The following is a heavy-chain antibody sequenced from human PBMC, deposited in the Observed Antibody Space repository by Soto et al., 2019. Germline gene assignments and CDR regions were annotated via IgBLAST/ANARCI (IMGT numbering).Heavy chain of an antibody. J-gene: IGHJ4*02. D-gene: IGHD6-13*01. CDR2: ISGSGGST. V-gene: IGHV3-23*01. CDR1: GFSFSSYA. CDR3: ARDDAHVTAAGTTTDY. Sequence: SLRLSCAASGFSFSSYARRCVLQAPVKGLEWVSAISGSGGSTYYADSVKGRFTISRDNSKNTLYLQMNSLRAEDTAIYFCARDDAHVTAAGTTTDYWGQGTLVTVSS.